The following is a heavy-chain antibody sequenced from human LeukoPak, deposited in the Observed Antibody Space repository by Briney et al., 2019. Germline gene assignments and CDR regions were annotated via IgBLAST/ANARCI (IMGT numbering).Heavy chain of an antibody. D-gene: IGHD6-6*01. CDR1: GGSISSSSYY. V-gene: IGHV4-39*01. CDR3: ARHGEQLVSFDY. CDR2: IYYSGST. J-gene: IGHJ4*02. Sequence: SETLSLTCTVSGGSISSSSYYWGWIRQPPGKGLEWIGSIYYSGSTYYNPSLKSRVTISVDTSKNQFSLKLSSVTAADTAVYYCARHGEQLVSFDYWGQGTLVTVSS.